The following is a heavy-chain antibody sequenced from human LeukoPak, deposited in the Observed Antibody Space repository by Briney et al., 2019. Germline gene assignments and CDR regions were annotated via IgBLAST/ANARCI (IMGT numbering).Heavy chain of an antibody. V-gene: IGHV1-2*02. D-gene: IGHD3-22*01. CDR2: MNPDSGGT. J-gene: IGHJ4*02. Sequence: ASVKVSCKASGYTFTGYYIHWVRQAPGQGLEWMGWMNPDSGGTDYAQKFQGRVTMTRDTSISTAYMELSRLRSDDTALYYCTRAPSSGPFDYWGQGTLVTVSS. CDR3: TRAPSSGPFDY. CDR1: GYTFTGYY.